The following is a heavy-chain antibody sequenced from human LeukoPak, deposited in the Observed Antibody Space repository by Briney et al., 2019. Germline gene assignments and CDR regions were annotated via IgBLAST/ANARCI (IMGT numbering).Heavy chain of an antibody. V-gene: IGHV4-38-2*01. J-gene: IGHJ4*02. Sequence: SETLTLTCGVSGYSISRGYYWGWIRPPPGNGLEWIGNIYHTGSTYYNPSLRSRVTISVDTSKNQFFLKLTSVTAADTAVYYCARGIEGYSAGWSRFFEYWGQGTLATVSS. CDR3: ARGIEGYSAGWSRFFEY. CDR1: GYSISRGYY. D-gene: IGHD6-19*01. CDR2: IYHTGST.